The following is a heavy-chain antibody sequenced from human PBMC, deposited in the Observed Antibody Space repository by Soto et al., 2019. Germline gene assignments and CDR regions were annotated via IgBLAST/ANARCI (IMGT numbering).Heavy chain of an antibody. CDR3: AAYSGSTERRYDF. CDR2: IYPGDSDT. J-gene: IGHJ4*02. CDR1: GYSFTSYW. Sequence: RGESLKISCKASGYSFTSYWLGWVRQMPGKGLEWMGMIYPGDSDTRYSPSFQGQVIISADKSLITAYLQWSSLKASDTAMFYCAAYSGSTERRYDFWGQGTQVTVSS. V-gene: IGHV5-51*01. D-gene: IGHD5-12*01.